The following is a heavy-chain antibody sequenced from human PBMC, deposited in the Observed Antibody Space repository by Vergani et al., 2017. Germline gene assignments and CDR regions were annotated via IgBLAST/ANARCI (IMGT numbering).Heavy chain of an antibody. J-gene: IGHJ6*02. D-gene: IGHD5-12*01. CDR2: ISGSGGST. Sequence: EVQLVESGGGLVQPGGSLRLSCAASGFTFNHYAMNWVRQAPGKGLEWVSGISGSGGSTYYAGSVKGRFTISRDSSKNTLYLQMNSLSAGDTAVYYCAKANPRNSGYDYLYYYHAMDVWGQGTTVTVS. CDR1: GFTFNHYA. CDR3: AKANPRNSGYDYLYYYHAMDV. V-gene: IGHV3-23*04.